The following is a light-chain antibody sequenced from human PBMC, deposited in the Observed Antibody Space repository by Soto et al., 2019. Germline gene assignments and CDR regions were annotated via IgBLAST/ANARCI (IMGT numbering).Light chain of an antibody. CDR2: YDS. Sequence: SYELTQPPSVSVAPGKTARIICGGDNIGTKSVHWYQQKPGQAPVLVIYYDSDRPSGIPERFSGSNSGNTAFLTISRVEAGDEADYHCQVWDSSSDHAVFGGGTKLTVL. CDR1: NIGTKS. CDR3: QVWDSSSDHAV. V-gene: IGLV3-21*04. J-gene: IGLJ2*01.